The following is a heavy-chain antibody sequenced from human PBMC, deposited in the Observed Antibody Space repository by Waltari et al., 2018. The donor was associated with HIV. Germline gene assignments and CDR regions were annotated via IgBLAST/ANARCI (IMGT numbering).Heavy chain of an antibody. D-gene: IGHD3-10*01. CDR3: ARDVDRGRGNWFDP. J-gene: IGHJ5*02. CDR1: EYTFTLYA. CDR2: INPDKGNT. Sequence: QVQLVQSGAEVKKPGASVKVSCKASEYTFTLYARHWLRQAPGQGFEWMGWINPDKGNTKYSQRFQDRVTITRDTSASTVYMDLMTLRSEDTAVYYCARDVDRGRGNWFDPWGQGTLVTVSS. V-gene: IGHV1-3*01.